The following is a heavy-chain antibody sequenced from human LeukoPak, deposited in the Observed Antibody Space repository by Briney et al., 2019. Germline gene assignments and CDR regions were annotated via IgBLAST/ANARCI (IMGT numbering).Heavy chain of an antibody. CDR2: TRFDGNNQ. CDR1: GFTFGSYG. V-gene: IGHV3-30*02. CDR3: AKESFTILGSSGYFDY. J-gene: IGHJ4*02. Sequence: GGSLRLSCAASGFTFGSYGMHWVRQAPGKGLEWVAFTRFDGNNQYQADSVKGRITIPRDNSKNTLYLQMNSLRADDTAIYYCAKESFTILGSSGYFDYWGQGTLVTVSS. D-gene: IGHD3-3*01.